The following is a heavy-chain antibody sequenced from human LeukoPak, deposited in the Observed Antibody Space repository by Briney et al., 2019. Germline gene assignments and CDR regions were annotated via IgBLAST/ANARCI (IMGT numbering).Heavy chain of an antibody. CDR3: ARGNWGNAFDI. CDR2: VTGNSGTI. V-gene: IGHV3-9*01. CDR1: GYTFDDYT. D-gene: IGHD7-27*01. J-gene: IGHJ3*02. Sequence: GGSLRLSCAASGYTFDDYTMHWVRHAPGKGLEWVSGVTGNSGTIGYADSVKGRFTISRDNAKKSLYLEINSLRAEDTALYYCARGNWGNAFDIWGQGTLVTVSS.